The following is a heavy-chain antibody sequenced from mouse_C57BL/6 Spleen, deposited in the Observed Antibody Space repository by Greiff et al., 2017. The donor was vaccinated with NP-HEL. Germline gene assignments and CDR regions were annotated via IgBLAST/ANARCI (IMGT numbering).Heavy chain of an antibody. V-gene: IGHV1-15*01. CDR3: TKYGGRDFWYFDV. Sequence: QVQLKESGAELVRPGASVTLSCKASGYTFTDYEMHWVKQTPVPGLEWIGAIDPETGGTAYNQKFKGKAILTADKSSSTAYMELRSLTSEDSAVYYCTKYGGRDFWYFDVWGTGTTVTVSS. J-gene: IGHJ1*03. CDR1: GYTFTDYE. D-gene: IGHD1-1*02. CDR2: IDPETGGT.